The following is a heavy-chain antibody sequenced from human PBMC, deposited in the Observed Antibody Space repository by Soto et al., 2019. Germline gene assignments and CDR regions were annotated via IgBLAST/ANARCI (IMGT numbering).Heavy chain of an antibody. V-gene: IGHV3-23*01. CDR2: IGVSSDA. J-gene: IGHJ4*02. CDR3: AKNYFFGS. CDR1: GFTFSSYA. Sequence: EVQLLESGGGLVQPGESLRLSCAASGFTFSSYAMSWARQAPGKGLEWVSSIGVSSDAYYADSVKGRFTISRDNSRKTLYLQMNSRRAEDTALYYGAKNYFFGSWGQGTLVTVSS.